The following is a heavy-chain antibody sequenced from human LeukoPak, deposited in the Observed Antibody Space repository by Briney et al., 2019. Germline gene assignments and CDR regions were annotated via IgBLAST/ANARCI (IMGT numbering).Heavy chain of an antibody. D-gene: IGHD3-22*01. Sequence: SETLSLTCAVYGESFSGYYWSWIRQPPGKGLEWIGEINHSGSTNYNPSLKSRVTISVDTSKNQFTLKLSSVTAADTAVYYCARQPTWYYYDSSGYYRNYFDYWGQGTLVTVSS. CDR2: INHSGST. V-gene: IGHV4-34*01. CDR1: GESFSGYY. J-gene: IGHJ4*02. CDR3: ARQPTWYYYDSSGYYRNYFDY.